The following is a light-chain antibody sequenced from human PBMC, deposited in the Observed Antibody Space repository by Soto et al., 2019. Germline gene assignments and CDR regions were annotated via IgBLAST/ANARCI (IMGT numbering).Light chain of an antibody. CDR1: QSVSSSS. CDR3: QEYGGSLRP. J-gene: IGKJ1*01. Sequence: DSMLPQSPGTLSLYPGDRATLSCRASQSVSSSSLAWYQQKRGQAPRLLIHDASSRATGIPDRFSGSGSGTDFTLTICRLEPEDFAVYYCQEYGGSLRPLGQGTKVAIK. V-gene: IGKV3-20*01. CDR2: DAS.